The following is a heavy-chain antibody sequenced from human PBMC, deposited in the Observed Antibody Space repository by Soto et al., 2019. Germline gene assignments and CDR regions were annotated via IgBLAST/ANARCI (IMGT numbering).Heavy chain of an antibody. CDR1: GGSISSGGYY. Sequence: SETLSLTCTVSGGSISSGGYYWSWIRQHPGKGREWIGYIYYSGSTYYNPSLKSRVTISVDTSKNQFSLKLSSVTAADTAVYYCAISPYIIAAPPTGYYYYMDVWGKGTTVTVSS. D-gene: IGHD6-13*01. V-gene: IGHV4-31*03. CDR3: AISPYIIAAPPTGYYYYMDV. CDR2: IYYSGST. J-gene: IGHJ6*03.